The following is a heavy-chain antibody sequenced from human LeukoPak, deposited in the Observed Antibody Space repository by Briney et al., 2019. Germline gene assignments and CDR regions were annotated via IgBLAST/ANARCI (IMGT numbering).Heavy chain of an antibody. CDR3: ARVTAAAGLYYYYYMDV. V-gene: IGHV4-4*07. Sequence: SETLSLTCTVSGVSISSYYWSWIRQPAGKGLEWIGRIHTSGSTSYNPSLKSRVTMSVDTSKNQFSLKLSSVTAADTAVYYCARVTAAAGLYYYYYMDVWGKGTTVTISS. CDR2: IHTSGST. CDR1: GVSISSYY. J-gene: IGHJ6*03. D-gene: IGHD6-13*01.